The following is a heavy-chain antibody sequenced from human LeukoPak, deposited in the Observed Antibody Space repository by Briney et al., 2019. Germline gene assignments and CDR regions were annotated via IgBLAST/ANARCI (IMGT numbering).Heavy chain of an antibody. CDR1: GFTVSSNY. D-gene: IGHD5/OR15-5a*01. CDR3: AREVASTYNWFDP. Sequence: GGSLRLSCAASGFTVSSNYMNWVRQAPGKGLEWVSVIYISGSTYYADSVKGRFTISRDNSKNTLYLQMNSLRAEDTAVYYCAREVASTYNWFDPWGQGTLVTFSS. CDR2: IYISGST. J-gene: IGHJ5*02. V-gene: IGHV3-53*01.